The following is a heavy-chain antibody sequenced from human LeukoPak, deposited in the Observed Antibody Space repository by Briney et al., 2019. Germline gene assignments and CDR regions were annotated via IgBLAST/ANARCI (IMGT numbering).Heavy chain of an antibody. V-gene: IGHV4-31*03. CDR2: IYDSGTT. CDR3: ARGGDRRGFDY. Sequence: SETLSLTCTVSGGSISSGGYYWSWIRQHPGKGLEWIGYIYDSGTTYCNPSLKSRVSISVDTSKNQFSLKLSSVTAADTAVYYCARGGDRRGFDYWGQGTLVTVSS. CDR1: GGSISSGGYY. D-gene: IGHD1-14*01. J-gene: IGHJ4*02.